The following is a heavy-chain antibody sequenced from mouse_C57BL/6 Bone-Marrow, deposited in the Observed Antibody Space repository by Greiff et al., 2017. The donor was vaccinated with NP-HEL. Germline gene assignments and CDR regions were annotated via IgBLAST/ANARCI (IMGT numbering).Heavy chain of an antibody. CDR3: AVYGWYFDV. J-gene: IGHJ1*03. CDR1: GYSITSGYY. CDR2: ISYDGSN. D-gene: IGHD1-1*01. Sequence: ESGPGLVKPSQSLSLTCSVTGYSITSGYYWNWIRQFPGNKLEWMGYISYDGSNNYNPSLKNRISITRDTSKNQFFLKLNSVTTEDTATYYCAVYGWYFDVWGTGTTVTVSS. V-gene: IGHV3-6*01.